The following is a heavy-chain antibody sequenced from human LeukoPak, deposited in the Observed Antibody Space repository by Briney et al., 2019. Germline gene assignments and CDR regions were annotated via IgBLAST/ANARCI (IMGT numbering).Heavy chain of an antibody. CDR3: ARDRHWTNDWVFDS. D-gene: IGHD1/OR15-1a*01. Sequence: SETLSLTCTVSGGSIGTYYWSWIRQPPGKGLEWIGYIYYNGYTDYNPSLESRVTISIHTSKNQFSLNLSSVTAADTAVYYCARDRHWTNDWVFDSWGQGTLVTVSS. CDR2: IYYNGYT. V-gene: IGHV4-59*01. CDR1: GGSIGTYY. J-gene: IGHJ4*02.